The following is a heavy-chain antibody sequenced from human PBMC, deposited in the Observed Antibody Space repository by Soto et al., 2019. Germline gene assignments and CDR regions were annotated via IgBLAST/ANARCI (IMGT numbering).Heavy chain of an antibody. V-gene: IGHV1-3*01. J-gene: IGHJ4*02. CDR1: GYTFTSYA. CDR2: INAGNGNT. CDR3: ARGLRFLEWLLYY. Sequence: ASVKVSCKASGYTFTSYAMHWVRQAPGQRLEWMGWINAGNGNTKYSQKFQGRVTITRDTSASTAYTELSSLRSEDTAVYYCARGLRFLEWLLYYWGQGTLVTVSS. D-gene: IGHD3-3*01.